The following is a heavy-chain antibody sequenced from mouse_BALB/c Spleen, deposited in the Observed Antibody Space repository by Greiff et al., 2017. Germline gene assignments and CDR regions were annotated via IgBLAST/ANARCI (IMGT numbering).Heavy chain of an antibody. J-gene: IGHJ2*01. CDR3: ARSSYWGYFDY. Sequence: QVQLQQSGPGLVQPSQSLSITCTVSGFSLTSYGVHWVRQSPGKGLEWLGVIWSGGSTDYNAAFISRLSISKDNSKSQVFFKMNSLQANDTAIYYCARSSYWGYFDYWGQGTTLTVSS. D-gene: IGHD2-10*01. V-gene: IGHV2-2*02. CDR1: GFSLTSYG. CDR2: IWSGGST.